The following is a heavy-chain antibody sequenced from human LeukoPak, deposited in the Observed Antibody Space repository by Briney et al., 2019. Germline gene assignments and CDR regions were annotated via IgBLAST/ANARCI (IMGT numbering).Heavy chain of an antibody. CDR3: AREPRADCSGGSCYIPFDY. CDR2: ISAYNGNT. CDR1: GYTFTSYG. D-gene: IGHD2-15*01. J-gene: IGHJ4*02. Sequence: ASVKVSCKASGYTFTSYGISWVRQAPGQGLEWMGWISAYNGNTNYAQKLQGRVTMTTDTSTSTAYVELRSLRSDYTAVYYCAREPRADCSGGSCYIPFDYWGQGTLVTVSS. V-gene: IGHV1-18*01.